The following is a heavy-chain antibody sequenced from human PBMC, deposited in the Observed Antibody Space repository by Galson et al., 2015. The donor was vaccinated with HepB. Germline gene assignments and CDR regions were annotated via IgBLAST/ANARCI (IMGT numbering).Heavy chain of an antibody. CDR2: IRTKANNYAT. Sequence: SLRLSCAASGFTFSGSAMHWVRQASGKGLEWVGRIRTKANNYATAYAASVKGRFTIARDDLNNMAFLQMNRLKTEDTAVYYCVRHVEYYRAFWGQGALVTGSS. V-gene: IGHV3-73*01. CDR1: GFTFSGSA. D-gene: IGHD2/OR15-2a*01. J-gene: IGHJ4*02. CDR3: VRHVEYYRAF.